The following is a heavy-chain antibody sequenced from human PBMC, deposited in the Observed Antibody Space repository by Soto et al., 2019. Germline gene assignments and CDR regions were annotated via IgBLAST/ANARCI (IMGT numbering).Heavy chain of an antibody. Sequence: PGGSLRLSCAASGFSFIDYAINWVRQVPGRGLEYVAGIGGRGGNAFYADSMKGRFSISRDNSKNTVYLHMRNLRVDDSAMYYCAKARHSGAFAGSYDSCGQGTLVTVSS. J-gene: IGHJ5*02. CDR3: AKARHSGAFAGSYDS. CDR2: IGGRGGNA. CDR1: GFSFIDYA. D-gene: IGHD3-16*01. V-gene: IGHV3-23*01.